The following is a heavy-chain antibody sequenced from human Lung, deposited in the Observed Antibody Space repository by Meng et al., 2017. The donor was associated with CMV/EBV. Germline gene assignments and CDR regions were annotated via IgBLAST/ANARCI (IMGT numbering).Heavy chain of an antibody. D-gene: IGHD6-19*01. CDR3: ARAIAVAGTAPFDY. J-gene: IGHJ4*02. CDR1: GYTFTGYH. CDR2: INSYTGGT. V-gene: IGHV1-2*02. Sequence: ASXXVSCKASGYTFTGYHIHWVRQAPGQGLQWMGWINSYTGGTISAQKFQGRVTMTRDTSISTASMELRRLTSDDTAVYFCARAIAVAGTAPFDYWGQGTLVTVTS.